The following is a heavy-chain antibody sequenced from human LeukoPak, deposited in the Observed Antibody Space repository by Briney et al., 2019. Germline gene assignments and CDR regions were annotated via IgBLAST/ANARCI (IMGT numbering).Heavy chain of an antibody. D-gene: IGHD3-16*01. Sequence: PGGSLRLSCAASGFTFSSYGMHWVRQAPGKGLEGVAFIRYDGSNKYYADSVKGRCTISRDNSKNTLYLQMNSLRAEDTAVYYCAKDLTALGDAFDIWGQGTMVTVSS. V-gene: IGHV3-30*02. CDR1: GFTFSSYG. CDR2: IRYDGSNK. J-gene: IGHJ3*02. CDR3: AKDLTALGDAFDI.